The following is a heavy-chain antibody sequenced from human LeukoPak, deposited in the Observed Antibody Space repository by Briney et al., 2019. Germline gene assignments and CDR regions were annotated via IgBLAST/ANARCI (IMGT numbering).Heavy chain of an antibody. J-gene: IGHJ4*02. CDR1: GFTFDDYA. Sequence: GGSLRLSCAASGFTFDDYAMHWDRHAPGKGLEWVSLISGDGGSTYYANSVKGRFTISRDNSKTSLYLQMNSLRTEDTALYYCAKDIPEDYWGQGTLVTVSS. CDR2: ISGDGGST. V-gene: IGHV3-43*02. CDR3: AKDIPEDY.